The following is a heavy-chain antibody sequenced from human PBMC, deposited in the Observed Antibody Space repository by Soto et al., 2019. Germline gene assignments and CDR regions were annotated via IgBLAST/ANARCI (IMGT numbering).Heavy chain of an antibody. D-gene: IGHD3-3*01. J-gene: IGHJ6*02. CDR1: GGSISSGDYY. V-gene: IGHV4-30-4*01. CDR2: IYYSGST. Sequence: SETLSLTCTVSGGSISSGDYYWSWIRQPPGKGLEWIGYIYYSGSTYYNPSLKSRVTISVDTSKNQFSLKLSSVTAADTAVYYCARSLRLYYDFWSGYSNYYYYGMDVWGQGTTVTVSS. CDR3: ARSLRLYYDFWSGYSNYYYYGMDV.